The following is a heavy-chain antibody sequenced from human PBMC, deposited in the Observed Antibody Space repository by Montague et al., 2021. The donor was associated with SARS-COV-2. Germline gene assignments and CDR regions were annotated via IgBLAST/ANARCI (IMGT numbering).Heavy chain of an antibody. CDR2: INHRGTS. D-gene: IGHD3-22*01. Sequence: SETLSLTCAVYGGSFTDYYWSWVRQPPGKGLEWIGEINHRGTSNYNPSLKSRVSISVDTSKNQFSLYLGSVTAADTAVYYCARGRHSFNMIVVVMTGGEYDLDYWGQGTLVTVSS. J-gene: IGHJ4*02. CDR3: ARGRHSFNMIVVVMTGGEYDLDY. V-gene: IGHV4-34*01. CDR1: GGSFTDYY.